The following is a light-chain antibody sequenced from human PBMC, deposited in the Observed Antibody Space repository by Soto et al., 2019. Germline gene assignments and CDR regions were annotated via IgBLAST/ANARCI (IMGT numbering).Light chain of an antibody. CDR2: EVS. Sequence: QSALTQPASVSGSPGQSITISCTGTSSDVGSYNYVSWYQQHPGKAPKLMIYEVSNRPSGVSDRFSGSKSGNTASLTISGLQVEDEADYYCSSYTSTATRVVGGGTKVTVL. CDR1: SSDVGSYNY. CDR3: SSYTSTATRV. V-gene: IGLV2-14*01. J-gene: IGLJ3*02.